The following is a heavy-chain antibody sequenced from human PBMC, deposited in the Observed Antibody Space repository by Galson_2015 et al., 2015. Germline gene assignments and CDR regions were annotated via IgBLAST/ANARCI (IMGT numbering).Heavy chain of an antibody. Sequence: SLRLSCAASGFTFSSYWMSWVRQAPGKGLEWVANIKQDGSEKYYVDSVKGRFTISRDNARNSLYLQMNSLRAEDTAVYYCARAASGWYVDLDYWGQGTLVTVSS. J-gene: IGHJ4*02. D-gene: IGHD6-19*01. CDR2: IKQDGSEK. V-gene: IGHV3-7*01. CDR1: GFTFSSYW. CDR3: ARAASGWYVDLDY.